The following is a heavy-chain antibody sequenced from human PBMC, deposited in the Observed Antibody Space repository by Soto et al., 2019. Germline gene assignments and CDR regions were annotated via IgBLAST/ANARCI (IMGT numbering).Heavy chain of an antibody. CDR2: IVPSLDTT. Sequence: QVQLVQSGTEVKKPGSSVKVSCKASGGTFSSSGFSWVRQAPGQGLEWMGMIVPSLDTTKYAQKFQARVTITADQFTSTAYMELSRLRAEDTTVYYCARCPPPRGTADPYAVDVWGQGTRVIVSS. CDR3: ARCPPPRGTADPYAVDV. CDR1: GGTFSSSG. J-gene: IGHJ6*02. V-gene: IGHV1-69*09. D-gene: IGHD2-21*02.